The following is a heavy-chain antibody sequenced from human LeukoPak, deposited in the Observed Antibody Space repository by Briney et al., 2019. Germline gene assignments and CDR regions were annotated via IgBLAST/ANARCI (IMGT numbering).Heavy chain of an antibody. CDR3: ARAGIVATATNFDY. J-gene: IGHJ4*02. Sequence: SETLSLTCSVSGGSVSSGSYYWSWIRQPPGKGLEWIGCSYYIGSTKYNPSLKSRVTISVDTSKNQFSLKVSSVTAADTAVYYCARAGIVATATNFDYWGQGTLVTVSS. D-gene: IGHD5-12*01. CDR1: GGSVSSGSYY. V-gene: IGHV4-61*01. CDR2: SYYIGST.